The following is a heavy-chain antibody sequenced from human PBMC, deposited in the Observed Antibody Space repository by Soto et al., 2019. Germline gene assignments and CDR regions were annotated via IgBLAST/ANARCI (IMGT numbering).Heavy chain of an antibody. J-gene: IGHJ6*02. Sequence: VASVKVSCKASGYTFTSYGISWVRQAPGQGLEWMGWISAYNGNTNYAQKLQGRVTMTTDTSTSTAYMELRSLRSDDTAVYYCARKWEYCGGDCYPSPRLAVCGQGTTVTVSS. CDR2: ISAYNGNT. CDR1: GYTFTSYG. V-gene: IGHV1-18*01. CDR3: ARKWEYCGGDCYPSPRLAV. D-gene: IGHD2-21*02.